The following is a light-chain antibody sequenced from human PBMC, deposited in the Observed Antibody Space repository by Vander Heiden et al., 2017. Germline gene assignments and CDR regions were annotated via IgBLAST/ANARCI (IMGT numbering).Light chain of an antibody. V-gene: IGKV1-5*03. CDR1: QDIDNW. CDR3: QQNDRYSTT. J-gene: IGKJ1*01. Sequence: DIQMTQSPSTLSASIGDRITNTCRASQDIDNWLAWYQQKPGQAPKLLIYAASTPESGVPSRFSGSGSGTVFTLTISSLQPDNSATYFCQQNDRYSTTFGQGSKVEI. CDR2: AAS.